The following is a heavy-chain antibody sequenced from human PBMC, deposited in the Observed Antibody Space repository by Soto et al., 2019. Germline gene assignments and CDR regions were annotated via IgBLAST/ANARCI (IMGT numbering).Heavy chain of an antibody. CDR3: ARDMGDYYFDY. Sequence: QVQLQESGPGLVKPSQTLSLTCTVSGGSISSGGYYWTWIRQHPGKGLEWIAYIYYSGTTYYNPSLKSLVTISVDTSKNQFSLKLYSVTVADTAVYYCARDMGDYYFDYWGQGTLVTVSS. CDR2: IYYSGTT. D-gene: IGHD3-16*01. CDR1: GGSISSGGYY. V-gene: IGHV4-31*01. J-gene: IGHJ4*02.